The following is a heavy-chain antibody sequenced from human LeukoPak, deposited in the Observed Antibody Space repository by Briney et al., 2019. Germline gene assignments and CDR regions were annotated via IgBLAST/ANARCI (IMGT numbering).Heavy chain of an antibody. CDR3: ARAYYDFWSGYYAFDY. J-gene: IGHJ4*02. CDR2: IYTSGST. Sequence: PSETLSLTCTVSGGSISSYYWSWIRQPPGKGLEWIGYIYTSGSTNYNPSLKSRVTISVDTSKNQFSLKLSSVTAADTAVYYCARAYYDFWSGYYAFDYWGQGTLVTVSS. D-gene: IGHD3-3*01. CDR1: GGSISSYY. V-gene: IGHV4-4*09.